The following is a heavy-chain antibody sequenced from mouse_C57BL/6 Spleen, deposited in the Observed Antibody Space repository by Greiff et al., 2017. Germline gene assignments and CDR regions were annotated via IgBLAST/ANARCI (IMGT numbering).Heavy chain of an antibody. D-gene: IGHD1-1*01. CDR2: INPNNGGT. J-gene: IGHJ4*01. V-gene: IGHV1-22*01. CDR1: GYTFTDYN. CDR3: ARYGHGSSSYAMDY. Sequence: EVKLVESGPELVKPGASVKMSCKASGYTFTDYNMHWVKQSHGKSLEWIGYINPNNGGTSYNQKFKGKATLTVNKSSSTAYMELRSLTSEDSAVYYCARYGHGSSSYAMDYWGQGTSVTVSS.